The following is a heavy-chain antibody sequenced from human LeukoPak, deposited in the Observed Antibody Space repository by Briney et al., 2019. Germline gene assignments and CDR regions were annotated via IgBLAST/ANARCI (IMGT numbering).Heavy chain of an antibody. J-gene: IGHJ4*02. Sequence: GGSLRLSCAASGFAFSSYEMNWVRQAPGKGLEWVSYISSSGNTIYYADSVKGRFTISRDNTQNSLYLQMNSLRAEDTAVYYCARDDRGLRKVLYWGQGTLVTVSS. CDR3: ARDDRGLRKVLY. V-gene: IGHV3-48*03. D-gene: IGHD4-17*01. CDR1: GFAFSSYE. CDR2: ISSSGNTI.